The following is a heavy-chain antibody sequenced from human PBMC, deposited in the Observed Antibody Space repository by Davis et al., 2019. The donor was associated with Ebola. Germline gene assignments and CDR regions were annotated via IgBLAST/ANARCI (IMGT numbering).Heavy chain of an antibody. CDR1: GYTFTSYY. Sequence: ASVKVSCKASGYTFTSYYMHWVRQAPGQGLEWMGIINPSGGSTSYAQKFQGRVTMTRDTSTSTVYMELSSLRSEDTAVYYCARGREDIVLVPAAMGLGMDVWGQGTTVTVAS. V-gene: IGHV1-46*03. CDR2: INPSGGST. D-gene: IGHD2-2*01. J-gene: IGHJ6*02. CDR3: ARGREDIVLVPAAMGLGMDV.